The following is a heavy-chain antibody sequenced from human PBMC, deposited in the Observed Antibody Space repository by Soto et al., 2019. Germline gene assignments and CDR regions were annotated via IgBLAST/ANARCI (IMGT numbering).Heavy chain of an antibody. Sequence: EVQLVESGGGLVQPGRSLRLSCAASGFTFDDYAMHWVRQAPGKGLEWVSGISWNSGSIGYADSVKGRFTISRDNAXXSLYLQMNSLRAEDTALYYCAKDITAVAGYWYFDLWGRGTLVTVSS. V-gene: IGHV3-9*01. CDR1: GFTFDDYA. CDR3: AKDITAVAGYWYFDL. D-gene: IGHD6-19*01. CDR2: ISWNSGSI. J-gene: IGHJ2*01.